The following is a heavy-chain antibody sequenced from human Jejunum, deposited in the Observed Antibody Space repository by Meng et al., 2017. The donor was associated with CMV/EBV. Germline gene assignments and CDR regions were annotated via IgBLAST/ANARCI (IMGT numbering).Heavy chain of an antibody. CDR1: GYTFTTFA. Sequence: QVQLVQSGAEVKKPGASVKVSCRASGYTFTTFAIHWVRQAPGQRLEWMGWINIGNGGTYYSQKFQGRLTVTRDTSASTAYMELSSLRSEDTAIYYCATNAFDYWGQGTLVTVSS. D-gene: IGHD2-8*01. J-gene: IGHJ4*02. V-gene: IGHV1-3*04. CDR3: ATNAFDY. CDR2: INIGNGGT.